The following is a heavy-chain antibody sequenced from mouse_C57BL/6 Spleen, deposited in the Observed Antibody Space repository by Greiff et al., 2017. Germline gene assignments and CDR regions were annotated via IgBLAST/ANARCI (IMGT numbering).Heavy chain of an antibody. J-gene: IGHJ2*01. CDR1: GYSFTGYY. D-gene: IGHD2-3*01. CDR3: ARRGYYDGYYFFDY. V-gene: IGHV1-42*01. Sequence: VQLQQSGPELVKPGASVKISCKASGYSFTGYYMHWVKQSPEKSLEWIGEINPSTGGTTYNQKFKAKATLTVDKSSSTAYMQLKSLSSEDSAVYYCARRGYYDGYYFFDYWGQGTTLTVSS. CDR2: INPSTGGT.